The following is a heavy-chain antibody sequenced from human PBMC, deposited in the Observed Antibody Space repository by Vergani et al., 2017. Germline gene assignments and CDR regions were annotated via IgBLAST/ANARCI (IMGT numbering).Heavy chain of an antibody. D-gene: IGHD6-19*01. CDR2: ISWNSNSI. Sequence: EVQLVESGGGLVQPGRSLRLSCAASGFTFDDYAMHWVRQAPGKGLEWVSGISWNSNSIGYADSVKGRFTISRDNAKNSLYLQVDSLRAEDTALYYCAKDGRPYSSGWYEGGYFDYWGQGTLVTVSS. V-gene: IGHV3-9*01. CDR3: AKDGRPYSSGWYEGGYFDY. J-gene: IGHJ4*02. CDR1: GFTFDDYA.